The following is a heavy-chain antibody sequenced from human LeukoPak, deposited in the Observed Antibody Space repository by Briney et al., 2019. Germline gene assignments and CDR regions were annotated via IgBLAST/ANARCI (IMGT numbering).Heavy chain of an antibody. CDR3: ATETTVVTPPC. V-gene: IGHV1-69-2*01. J-gene: IGHJ4*02. CDR2: VDPEDGET. CDR1: GDTFTDYY. D-gene: IGHD4-23*01. Sequence: ASVKISCKVSGDTFTDYYMHWVQQAPGKGHEWMGLVDPEDGETIYAEKFQGRVTITADTSTDTAYMELSSLRSEDTAVYYCATETTVVTPPCWGQGTLVTVSS.